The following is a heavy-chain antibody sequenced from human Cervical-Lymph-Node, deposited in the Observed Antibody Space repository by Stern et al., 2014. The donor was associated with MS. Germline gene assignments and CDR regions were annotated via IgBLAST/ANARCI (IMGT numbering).Heavy chain of an antibody. CDR2: ISFVGSNK. Sequence: QVQLVQSGGGVVQPGRSLRLSCAASGFSISSLGMPWVRQAPGKGLEWVAVISFVGSNKKYGDAVKGRFSISSDNSNNTMYLQMNSLRPEDTAVYYCMGVGDAMDVWGQGTTVIVS. CDR3: MGVGDAMDV. V-gene: IGHV3-30*03. CDR1: GFSISSLG. J-gene: IGHJ6*02.